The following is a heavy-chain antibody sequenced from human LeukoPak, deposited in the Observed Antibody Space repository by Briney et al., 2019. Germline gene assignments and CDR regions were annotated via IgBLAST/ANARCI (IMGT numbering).Heavy chain of an antibody. CDR2: IYYSGST. J-gene: IGHJ4*02. CDR1: GGSISSSSYY. D-gene: IGHD6-13*01. CDR3: ASLSYSSNFYCFDY. V-gene: IGHV4-39*07. Sequence: PSETLSLTCTVSGGSISSSSYYWGWIRQPPGKGLEWIGSIYYSGSTYYNPSLKSRVTISVDTSKNQFSLKLSSVTAADTAVYYCASLSYSSNFYCFDYWGQGTLVTVSS.